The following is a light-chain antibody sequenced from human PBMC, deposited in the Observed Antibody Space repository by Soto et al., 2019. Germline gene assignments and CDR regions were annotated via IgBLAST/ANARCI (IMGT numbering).Light chain of an antibody. CDR2: DAS. V-gene: IGKV3-11*01. J-gene: IGKJ1*01. CDR1: QSVSRY. CDR3: QQRSNWPVT. Sequence: EIVLTQSPGTLSLSPGERATLSCRASQSVSRYLAWYQQNPGQAPRLLIYDASTRATGISARFSGSGSGTDFTLTISSLEPEDFAVYYCQQRSNWPVTFGQGTKVEIK.